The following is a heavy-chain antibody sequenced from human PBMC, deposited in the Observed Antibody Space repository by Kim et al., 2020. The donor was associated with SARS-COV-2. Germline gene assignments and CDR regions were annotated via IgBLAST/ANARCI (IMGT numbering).Heavy chain of an antibody. CDR3: AREGELYYYGSGSYFRF. Sequence: SVKVSCKASGGTFSSYAISWVRQAPGQGLEWMGGIIPIFGTANYAQKFQGRVTITADESTSTAYMELSSLRSEDTAVYYCAREGELYYYGSGSYFRFWGQGTLVTVSS. CDR1: GGTFSSYA. D-gene: IGHD3-10*01. V-gene: IGHV1-69*13. J-gene: IGHJ4*02. CDR2: IIPIFGTA.